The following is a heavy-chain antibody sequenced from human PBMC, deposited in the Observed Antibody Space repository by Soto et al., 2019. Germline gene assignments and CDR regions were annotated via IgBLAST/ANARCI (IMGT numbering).Heavy chain of an antibody. CDR1: GGSISSYY. CDR3: ARGHYDFWSGYFATIDY. V-gene: IGHV4-59*08. J-gene: IGHJ4*02. D-gene: IGHD3-3*01. CDR2: IHYSGST. Sequence: SETLSLTCTVSGGSISSYYWSWIRQPPGKGLEWIGYIHYSGSTNYNPSLKSRVTISADTSKNQFSLKLSSVTAADTAVYYCARGHYDFWSGYFATIDYWGQGTLVTVS.